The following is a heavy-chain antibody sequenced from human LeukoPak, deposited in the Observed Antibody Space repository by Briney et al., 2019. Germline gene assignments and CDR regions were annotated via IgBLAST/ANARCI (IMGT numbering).Heavy chain of an antibody. CDR3: ASGGFGELWGSSGVGYMDV. Sequence: GGSLRLSCAASGFTFSSYAMHWVRQAPGKGLEWVAVISYDGSNKYYADSVKGRFTISRDNSKNTMYLQMNSLRAEDTAVYYCASGGFGELWGSSGVGYMDVWGKGTTVTVSS. J-gene: IGHJ6*03. V-gene: IGHV3-30*04. CDR1: GFTFSSYA. D-gene: IGHD3-10*01. CDR2: ISYDGSNK.